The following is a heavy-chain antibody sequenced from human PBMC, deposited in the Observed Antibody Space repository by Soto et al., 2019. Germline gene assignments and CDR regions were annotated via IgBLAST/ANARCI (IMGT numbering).Heavy chain of an antibody. CDR1: GGSISSYY. CDR3: ARDGGYSSGWSEAFDV. D-gene: IGHD6-19*01. CDR2: IYSSGSI. V-gene: IGHV4-59*01. Sequence: SETLSLTCTVSGGSISSYYWSWIRQPPGKELEWIGYIYSSGSIQYNPSLKSRVSISVDMSRNQFSLKLTSVTAADTAVYYCARDGGYSSGWSEAFDVWGQGTMVTVS. J-gene: IGHJ3*01.